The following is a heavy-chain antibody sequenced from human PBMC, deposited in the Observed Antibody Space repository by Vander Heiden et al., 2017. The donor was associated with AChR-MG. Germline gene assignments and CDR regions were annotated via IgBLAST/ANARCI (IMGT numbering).Heavy chain of an antibody. CDR3: ALEEWGYFDY. V-gene: IGHV3-23*01. CDR2: IHGSGGTT. CDR1: RFNFSSHA. J-gene: IGHJ4*02. D-gene: IGHD1-1*01. Sequence: EVHLLESGGGLVHPGGSLRFSFAAPRFNFSSHAMGRVSKAQGRGLEWVSNIHGSGGTTFYADSVKGRFTISRDDSKSTLYLEMKSLRAEDTAVYYCALEEWGYFDYWGQGTLVTVSS.